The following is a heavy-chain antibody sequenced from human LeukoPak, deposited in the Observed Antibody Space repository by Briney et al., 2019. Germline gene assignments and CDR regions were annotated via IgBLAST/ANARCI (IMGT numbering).Heavy chain of an antibody. Sequence: SETLSLTCTVSGGSISSYYWSWIRQPPGKGLEWIGYIYYSGSTNYNPSLKSRVTISVDTSKNQFSLKLSSVTAADTAVYFCARIVGHTRSEFWGQGTLVTVSS. V-gene: IGHV4-59*01. CDR1: GGSISSYY. J-gene: IGHJ4*02. D-gene: IGHD2-21*01. CDR3: ARIVGHTRSEF. CDR2: IYYSGST.